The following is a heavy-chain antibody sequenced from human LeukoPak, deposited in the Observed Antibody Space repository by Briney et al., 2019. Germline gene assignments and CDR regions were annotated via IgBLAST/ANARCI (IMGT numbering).Heavy chain of an antibody. CDR1: GITLSNYG. D-gene: IGHD4-17*01. Sequence: GGSLRLSCAVSGITLSNYGMHWVRQAPGKGLEWVAVIWYDGSHEYYGDSVKGRSTISRDNSRNTLFLQMNSLRVEDTAVYYCVRSRGLYGDYVLGYWGQGALVTVSS. V-gene: IGHV3-33*08. J-gene: IGHJ4*02. CDR3: VRSRGLYGDYVLGY. CDR2: IWYDGSHE.